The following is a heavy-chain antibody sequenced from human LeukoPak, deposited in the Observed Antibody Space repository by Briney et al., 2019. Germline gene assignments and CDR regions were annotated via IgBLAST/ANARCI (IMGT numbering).Heavy chain of an antibody. Sequence: PGGSLRLSCAASGFTFSDYYMSWIRQAPGKGLEWVSYISSSGSTIYYADSVKGRFTISRDNAKNSLYLQMNSLRAEDTAVYYCARDSHGYYYDSSDESPDDAFDIWGQGTMVTVSS. CDR3: ARDSHGYYYDSSDESPDDAFDI. V-gene: IGHV3-11*01. D-gene: IGHD3-22*01. CDR2: ISSSGSTI. J-gene: IGHJ3*02. CDR1: GFTFSDYY.